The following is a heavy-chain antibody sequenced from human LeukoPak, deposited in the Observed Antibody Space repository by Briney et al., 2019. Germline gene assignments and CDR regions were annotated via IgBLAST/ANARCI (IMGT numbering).Heavy chain of an antibody. CDR1: GFTFSTYA. D-gene: IGHD1-1*01. V-gene: IGHV3-23*01. CDR3: ARSGREATEIDY. CDR2: ISGSGDNT. J-gene: IGHJ4*02. Sequence: GGSLRLSCAASGFTFSTYAMSWVRQAPGKGPEWVSAISGSGDNTYYADSVRGRFTISRDNSKNTLYLQMNSLRAADTAEYYCARSGREATEIDYWGQGTLVTVSS.